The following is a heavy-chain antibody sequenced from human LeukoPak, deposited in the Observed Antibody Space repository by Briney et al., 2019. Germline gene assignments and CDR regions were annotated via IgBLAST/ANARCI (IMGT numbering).Heavy chain of an antibody. CDR3: ARDGGGIVGAAFYYMDV. Sequence: VASVKVSCKASGYTFTGYYMHWVRQAPGQGLEWMGWINPNSGGTNYAQKFQGRVTMTRDTSISTAYMELSRLRSDDTAVYYCARDGGGIVGAAFYYMDVWGKGTTVTVSS. CDR2: INPNSGGT. CDR1: GYTFTGYY. D-gene: IGHD1-26*01. J-gene: IGHJ6*03. V-gene: IGHV1-2*02.